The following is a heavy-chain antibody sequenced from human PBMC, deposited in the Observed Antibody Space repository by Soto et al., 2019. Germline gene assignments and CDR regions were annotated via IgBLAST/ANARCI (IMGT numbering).Heavy chain of an antibody. CDR3: AREGERYTYAFGVDY. Sequence: PGGSLRLSCAASGFTFSNYAIHWVRQAPGKGLEWVAVISYDGSEKYYADSVKGQFTISRDNSKNTLYVQMNSLRAEDTAVYYCAREGERYTYAFGVDYWGQGTLVTVSS. D-gene: IGHD5-18*01. CDR2: ISYDGSEK. V-gene: IGHV3-30-3*01. J-gene: IGHJ4*02. CDR1: GFTFSNYA.